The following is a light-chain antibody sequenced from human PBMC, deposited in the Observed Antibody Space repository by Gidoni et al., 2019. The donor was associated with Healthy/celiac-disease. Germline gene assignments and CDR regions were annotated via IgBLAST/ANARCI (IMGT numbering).Light chain of an antibody. Sequence: EIVMTQSPATLSVSPGERATLSCRASQSVSSNLALYQQKPGQAPRLLIYGASTRATGIPARFSGSWSGTEFTLTISSLQSEDFAVYYCQQYNNWPPRTFGQGTKVEIK. CDR1: QSVSSN. J-gene: IGKJ1*01. CDR2: GAS. CDR3: QQYNNWPPRT. V-gene: IGKV3-15*01.